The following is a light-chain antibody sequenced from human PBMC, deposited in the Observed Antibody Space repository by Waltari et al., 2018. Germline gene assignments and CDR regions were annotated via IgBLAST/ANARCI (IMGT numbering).Light chain of an antibody. J-gene: IGKJ1*01. CDR3: QQYYTAPWT. CDR1: QSVFYSSDNKNY. Sequence: DIVMTQSPDSVAVSLGERATISCKSGQSVFYSSDNKNYLAWYQQRPGQPPTLLIYWASTRESGVPDRFSGSGSGTDFTLTISSLQAEDVAVYYCQQYYTAPWTFDQGTKVEI. V-gene: IGKV4-1*01. CDR2: WAS.